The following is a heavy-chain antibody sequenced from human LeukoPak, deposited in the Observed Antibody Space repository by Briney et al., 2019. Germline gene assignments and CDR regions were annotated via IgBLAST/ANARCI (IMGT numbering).Heavy chain of an antibody. D-gene: IGHD2/OR15-2a*01. Sequence: ASVKVSCKASGYTFTSYDINWVRQATGQGLEWMGWMNPSSANTGYAQKFQGRLTMTRDTSISTAYMELSSLRSEDTAMYYCARLASMILEDYWGQGTLVTVSS. V-gene: IGHV1-8*01. CDR3: ARLASMILEDY. J-gene: IGHJ4*02. CDR1: GYTFTSYD. CDR2: MNPSSANT.